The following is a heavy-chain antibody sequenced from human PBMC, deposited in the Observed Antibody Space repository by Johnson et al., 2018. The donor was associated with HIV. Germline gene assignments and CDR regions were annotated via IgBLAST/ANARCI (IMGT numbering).Heavy chain of an antibody. D-gene: IGHD1-7*01. Sequence: EVQLVESGGGLVQPGGSLRLSCAASGFTFSSYAMYWVRQAPGKGLEWVSGINWNGGSTGYADSVKGRFTISRDNAKNSLYLQMNSLRAEDTALYYCARVRPADNCNSGAFDIWGQGTMVTVSS. V-gene: IGHV3-20*04. CDR2: INWNGGST. CDR3: ARVRPADNCNSGAFDI. J-gene: IGHJ3*02. CDR1: GFTFSSYA.